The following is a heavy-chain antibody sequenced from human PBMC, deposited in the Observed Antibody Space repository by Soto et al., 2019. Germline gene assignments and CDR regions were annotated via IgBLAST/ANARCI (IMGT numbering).Heavy chain of an antibody. CDR1: GGTFSSYP. J-gene: IGHJ4*02. V-gene: IGHV1-69*06. CDR2: TNGNLGTG. Sequence: QVQLVQSGAEVKKPGSSVKVSCKASGGTFSSYPISWVRQAPGQGLEWMGGTNGNLGTGNYAQKFQGRLTITTDKSTTTAYMELRSLRSEDTAVYYCARRGSHGYFRDVDNWGQGTLVTVSS. CDR3: ARRGSHGYFRDVDN. D-gene: IGHD4-17*01.